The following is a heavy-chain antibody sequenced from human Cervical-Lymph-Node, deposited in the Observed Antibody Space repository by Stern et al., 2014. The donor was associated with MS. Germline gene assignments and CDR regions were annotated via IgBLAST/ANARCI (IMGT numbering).Heavy chain of an antibody. CDR1: GFTFSSSG. CDR3: AREGGNTAEYFQH. Sequence: VQLVESGGGVVKPGRTLRLSCAASGFTFSSSGMHLVRQAQGQGQEWEGIIYYDGSNRYYAYSVKGRFTISRDNSKNTLYLQMNSLRAEDTAVYYCAREGGNTAEYFQHWGQGTLVTVSS. V-gene: IGHV3-33*01. J-gene: IGHJ1*01. D-gene: IGHD4-23*01. CDR2: IYYDGSNR.